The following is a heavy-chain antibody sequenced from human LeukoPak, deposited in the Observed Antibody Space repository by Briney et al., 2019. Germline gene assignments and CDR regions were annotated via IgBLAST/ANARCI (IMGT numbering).Heavy chain of an antibody. CDR1: GYTFTGYY. V-gene: IGHV1-2*02. D-gene: IGHD6-13*01. Sequence: GASVKVSCKASGYTFTGYYMHWVRVAPGQALEWMGGINPNSVGTNFAQKFEGRVTMTRETSISTAYMELNRLRSDDTAVYYCARGTTQYSSSAFDYWGQGTLVTVSS. J-gene: IGHJ4*02. CDR3: ARGTTQYSSSAFDY. CDR2: INPNSVGT.